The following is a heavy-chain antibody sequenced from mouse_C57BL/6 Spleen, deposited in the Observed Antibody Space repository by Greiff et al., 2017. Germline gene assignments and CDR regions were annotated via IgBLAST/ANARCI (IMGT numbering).Heavy chain of an antibody. Sequence: EVQVVESGGDLVKPGGSLKLSCAASGFTFSSYGMSWVRQTPDKRLEWVATISSGGSYTYYPDSVKGRFTISRDNAKNTLYLQMSSLKSEDTAMYYCARHEDGYYVDYWGQGTTLTVSS. CDR3: ARHEDGYYVDY. V-gene: IGHV5-6*01. CDR1: GFTFSSYG. J-gene: IGHJ2*01. CDR2: ISSGGSYT. D-gene: IGHD2-3*01.